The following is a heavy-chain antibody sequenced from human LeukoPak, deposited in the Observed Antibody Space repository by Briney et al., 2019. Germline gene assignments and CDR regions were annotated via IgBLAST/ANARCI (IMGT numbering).Heavy chain of an antibody. Sequence: SETLSLTCTVSGGSISSYYWSWIRQPPGKGLEWIGYIYYSGSTNYNPSLKSRVTISVDTSKNQFSLKLSSVTAADTAVYYCARGGVVPAAGWFDPWGQGTLVTVSS. CDR3: ARGGVVPAAGWFDP. CDR2: IYYSGST. V-gene: IGHV4-59*12. D-gene: IGHD2-2*01. CDR1: GGSISSYY. J-gene: IGHJ5*02.